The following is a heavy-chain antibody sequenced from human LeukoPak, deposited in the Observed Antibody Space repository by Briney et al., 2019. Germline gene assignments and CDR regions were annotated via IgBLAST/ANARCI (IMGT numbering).Heavy chain of an antibody. CDR2: INHSGST. CDR3: ARGRGVLWFGELMAPYYFDY. D-gene: IGHD3-10*01. Sequence: SETLSLTCAVYGGSFSGYYWSWIRQPPGKGLEWIGEINHSGSTNYNPSLKSRVTISVDTSKNQFSLKLSSVTAADTAVYYCARGRGVLWFGELMAPYYFDYWGQGTLVTVSS. V-gene: IGHV4-34*01. CDR1: GGSFSGYY. J-gene: IGHJ4*02.